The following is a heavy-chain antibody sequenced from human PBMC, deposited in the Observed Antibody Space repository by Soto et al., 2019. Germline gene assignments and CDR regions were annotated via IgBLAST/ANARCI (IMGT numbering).Heavy chain of an antibody. CDR2: ISGSGGST. D-gene: IGHD3-3*01. CDR3: AKARAQYYDFWSGYPVDY. V-gene: IGHV3-23*01. CDR1: GFTFSSYA. Sequence: EVQLLESGGGLVQPGGSLRLSCAASGFTFSSYAVSWVRQAPGKGLEWVSAISGSGGSTYYADSVKGRFTISRDNSKNTLYLQMNSLRAEDTAVYYCAKARAQYYDFWSGYPVDYWGQGTLVTVSS. J-gene: IGHJ4*02.